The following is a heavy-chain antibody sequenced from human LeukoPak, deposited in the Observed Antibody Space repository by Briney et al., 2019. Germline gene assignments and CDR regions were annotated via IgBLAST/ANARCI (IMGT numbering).Heavy chain of an antibody. D-gene: IGHD2-2*01. Sequence: PSETLSLTCSVSGVSISSSSYYWGWVRQPPGKGLEWSGEINHSGSTNYNPSLKSRVTISVDTSKNQFSLKLSSVTAADTAVYYCARDLFGENIVVVPAAIGGSWFDPWGQGTLVTVSS. CDR1: GVSISSSSYY. V-gene: IGHV4-39*07. CDR3: ARDLFGENIVVVPAAIGGSWFDP. J-gene: IGHJ5*02. CDR2: INHSGST.